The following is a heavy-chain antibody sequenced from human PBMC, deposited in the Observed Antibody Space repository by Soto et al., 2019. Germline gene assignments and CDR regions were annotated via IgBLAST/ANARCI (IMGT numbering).Heavy chain of an antibody. CDR1: GFTVSSNY. CDR3: ARGMVRVVSAFDY. CDR2: IYSDGST. J-gene: IGHJ4*02. V-gene: IGHV3-53*04. D-gene: IGHD3-10*01. Sequence: EVQLVESGGGLVQPGGFLRLYCAASGFTVSSNYMSWIRQAPGKGLEWVSVIYSDGSTYYADSVKGRFTISRHNSKNMLYLQMNTLKAEDTAVYYCARGMVRVVSAFDYWGQGTLVTVSS.